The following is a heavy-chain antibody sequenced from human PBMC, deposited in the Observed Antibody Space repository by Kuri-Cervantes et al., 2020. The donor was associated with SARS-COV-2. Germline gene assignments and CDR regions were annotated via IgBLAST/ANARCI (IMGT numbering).Heavy chain of an antibody. V-gene: IGHV3-74*01. CDR1: GFTFSSYS. Sequence: GESLKISCAASGFTFSSYSMHWVRQAPGKGLVWVSRINSDGSTTNYADSVKGRFTISRDNAKNMLYLQMNSLRAEDTAVYYCARHTQGDNGGQGILVTVSS. CDR3: ARHTQGDN. J-gene: IGHJ4*02. CDR2: INSDGSTT.